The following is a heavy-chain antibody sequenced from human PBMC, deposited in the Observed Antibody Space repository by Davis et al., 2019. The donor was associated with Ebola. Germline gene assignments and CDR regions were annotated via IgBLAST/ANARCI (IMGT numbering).Heavy chain of an antibody. V-gene: IGHV3-21*01. Sequence: GGSLRLSCAASGFTFSSDTMNWVRQAPGKGLEWVSCISSSSTYIYYADSVKGRFTISRDNAKNSLYLQMNSLRAEDTAVYYCARDYYGCSSTSCYMNPVDYWGQGTLVTVSS. D-gene: IGHD2-2*02. CDR3: ARDYYGCSSTSCYMNPVDY. J-gene: IGHJ4*02. CDR2: ISSSSTYI. CDR1: GFTFSSDT.